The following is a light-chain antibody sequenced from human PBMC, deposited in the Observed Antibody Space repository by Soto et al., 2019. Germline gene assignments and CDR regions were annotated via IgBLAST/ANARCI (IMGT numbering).Light chain of an antibody. V-gene: IGKV1-33*01. CDR1: RDISNF. J-gene: IGKJ4*01. Sequence: DIQMTQSPASLSASVGDRVTITCQASRDISNFLNWYRQKPGEAPNLLIYDASTLETGVPLRFSGSGYGSYFSATISSLQPEDVATYSCQQYKSLPLTFGGGTK. CDR2: DAS. CDR3: QQYKSLPLT.